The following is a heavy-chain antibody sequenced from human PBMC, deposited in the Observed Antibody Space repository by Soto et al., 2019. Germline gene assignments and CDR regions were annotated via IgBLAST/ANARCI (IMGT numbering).Heavy chain of an antibody. CDR3: ARDYYDSSGYRGTGYFDY. V-gene: IGHV4-31*03. Sequence: SETLSLTCTVSGGSISSGGYYWSWIRQHPGKGLEWIGYIYYSGSTYYNPSLKSRVTISVDTSKNQFSLKLSSVTAADTAVYYCARDYYDSSGYRGTGYFDYWGQGTLVTVSS. D-gene: IGHD3-22*01. J-gene: IGHJ4*02. CDR1: GGSISSGGYY. CDR2: IYYSGST.